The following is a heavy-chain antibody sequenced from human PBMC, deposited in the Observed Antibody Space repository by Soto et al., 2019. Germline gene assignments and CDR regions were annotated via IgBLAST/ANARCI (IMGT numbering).Heavy chain of an antibody. D-gene: IGHD5-18*01. CDR2: VFWHDDK. Sequence: QITLKESGPTLVKPTQTLTLTCTFSGFSFGVSGVGVGWIRQPPGKALEWLALVFWHDDKRYNPSLRSRLTITKDAPKTQVVLTMTNMDPLDTATYFCARAYTYDFDSWGQGTLVSVSS. CDR1: GFSFGVSGVG. J-gene: IGHJ4*02. V-gene: IGHV2-5*01. CDR3: ARAYTYDFDS.